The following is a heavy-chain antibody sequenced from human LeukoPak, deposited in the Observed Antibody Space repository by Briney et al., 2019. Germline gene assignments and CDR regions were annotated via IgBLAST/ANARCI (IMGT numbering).Heavy chain of an antibody. D-gene: IGHD5-12*01. CDR2: ISAYNGNT. V-gene: IGHV1-18*01. CDR3: ARVKGGYANQYTDY. J-gene: IGHJ4*02. Sequence: ASVKVSCKASGYTFTSYCIIWVRQAPRQGLEWMGWISAYNGNTNYAQKLQGRVTMTTDTSTSTAYMELRSLRSDDTAVYYCARVKGGYANQYTDYWGQGTLVTVSS. CDR1: GYTFTSYC.